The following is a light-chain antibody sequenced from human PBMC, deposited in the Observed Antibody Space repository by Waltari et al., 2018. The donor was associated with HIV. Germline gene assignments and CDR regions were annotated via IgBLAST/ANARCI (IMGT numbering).Light chain of an antibody. Sequence: DIVMTQSPDSLTVSLGDRATIYCKSSQNLLYRSNNKNYVAWYQQKAVQPPKLLIYWASTRESGVPARFSGGGSGTDFTLTISSLQAEDVATYYCQQYYRTPLTFGGGTKVEIK. CDR2: WAS. CDR3: QQYYRTPLT. J-gene: IGKJ4*01. V-gene: IGKV4-1*01. CDR1: QNLLYRSNNKNY.